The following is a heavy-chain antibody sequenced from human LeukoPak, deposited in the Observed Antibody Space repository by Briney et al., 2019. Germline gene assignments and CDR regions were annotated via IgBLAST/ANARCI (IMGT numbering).Heavy chain of an antibody. J-gene: IGHJ4*02. CDR3: ARDWGSEFFDY. Sequence: GGSLRLSCAASGFTFSDYYMSWIRQAPGKGLEWVSYISSSGNSISYADSVKGRFTISRDNAKNSLYLQMNSLRAEDTAVYYCARDWGSEFFDYWGQGTLVTVSS. CDR2: ISSSGNSI. CDR1: GFTFSDYY. D-gene: IGHD7-27*01. V-gene: IGHV3-11*04.